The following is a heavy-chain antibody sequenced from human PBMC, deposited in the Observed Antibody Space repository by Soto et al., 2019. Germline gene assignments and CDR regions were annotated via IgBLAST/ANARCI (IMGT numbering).Heavy chain of an antibody. D-gene: IGHD6-19*01. Sequence: QVQLVESGGGVVQPGRSLRLSCAASGFTFSSYGMHWVRQAPGKGLEWVAVISYDGSNKYYADSVKGRFTISRDNSKNTLYLQMNSLRAEDTAVYYCATAAEDGSSSGWYRERSRSFDYWGQGTLVTVSS. CDR2: ISYDGSNK. V-gene: IGHV3-30*03. CDR1: GFTFSSYG. J-gene: IGHJ4*02. CDR3: ATAAEDGSSSGWYRERSRSFDY.